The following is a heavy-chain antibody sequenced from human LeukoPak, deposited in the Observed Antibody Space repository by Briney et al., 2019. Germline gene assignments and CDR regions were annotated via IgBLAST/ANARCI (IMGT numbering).Heavy chain of an antibody. Sequence: SETLSLTCTVSGGSISSSDYYWGWIRQPPGKGLEWIGSIYYGGSTYYNPSLKSRVTISVDTSMNQFSLKLSFVTTADTAVYYCARALGYCSGGSCTRGYNWFDPWXQGTLVTVPS. CDR2: IYYGGST. CDR3: ARALGYCSGGSCTRGYNWFDP. D-gene: IGHD2-15*01. V-gene: IGHV4-39*01. J-gene: IGHJ5*02. CDR1: GGSISSSDYY.